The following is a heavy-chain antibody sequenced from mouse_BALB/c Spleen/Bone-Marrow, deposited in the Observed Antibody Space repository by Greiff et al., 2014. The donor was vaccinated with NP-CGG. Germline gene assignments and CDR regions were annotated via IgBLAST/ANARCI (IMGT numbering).Heavy chain of an antibody. CDR1: GFNIKDYY. V-gene: IGHV14-4*02. D-gene: IGHD2-1*01. J-gene: IGHJ4*01. CDR2: IDPENGDT. CDR3: SDGNFYALDY. Sequence: VQLKESGAELVRSGASVKLSCTASGFNIKDYYIHWVKQRPEQGLEWIGWIDPENGDTEYAPKFQGKATMTADTSSNTAYPQLSSLTSVDTAVYYCSDGNFYALDYWGQGTSVTVSS.